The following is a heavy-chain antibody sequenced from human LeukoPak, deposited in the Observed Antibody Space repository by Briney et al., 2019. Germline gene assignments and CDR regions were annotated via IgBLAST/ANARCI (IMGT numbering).Heavy chain of an antibody. CDR1: GDSVSSSTYY. CDR2: IYYSGST. V-gene: IGHV4-39*01. CDR3: ARHPIVVVPAAKGAFDY. D-gene: IGHD2-2*01. Sequence: SETLSLTCTVSGDSVSSSTYYWSWIRQPPGKGLGWIGYIYYSGSTYYNPSLKGRVTISVDTSKNQFSLKLSSVTAADTAVYYCARHPIVVVPAAKGAFDYWGQGTLVTVSS. J-gene: IGHJ4*02.